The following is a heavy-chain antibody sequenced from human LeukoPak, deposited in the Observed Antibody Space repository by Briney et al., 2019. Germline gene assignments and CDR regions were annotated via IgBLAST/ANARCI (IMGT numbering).Heavy chain of an antibody. CDR1: GYTFTSYG. D-gene: IGHD3-10*01. CDR2: ISAYNGNT. V-gene: IGHV1-18*01. Sequence: ASVKVSCKASGYTFTSYGISWVRQAPGQGLEWMGWISAYNGNTNYAQKLQGRVTMTTDTSTSTAYMELRSLRSDDTAVYYCARSVRVLLWFGELFCYFDYWGQGTLVTVSS. J-gene: IGHJ4*02. CDR3: ARSVRVLLWFGELFCYFDY.